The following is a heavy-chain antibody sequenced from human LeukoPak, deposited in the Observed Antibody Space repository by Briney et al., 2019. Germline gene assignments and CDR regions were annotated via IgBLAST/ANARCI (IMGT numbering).Heavy chain of an antibody. CDR1: GFTFSSYA. CDR2: ISGSGGST. J-gene: IGHJ4*02. V-gene: IGHV3-23*01. D-gene: IGHD4-17*01. CDR3: AKGEGGYGDCFDY. Sequence: GGSLRLSCAASGFTFSSYAMSWVRQAPGKGLEWVSAISGSGGSTYYADYVKGRFTISRDNTKNTLYLQMNSLRAEDTAVYYCAKGEGGYGDCFDYWGQGTLVTVSS.